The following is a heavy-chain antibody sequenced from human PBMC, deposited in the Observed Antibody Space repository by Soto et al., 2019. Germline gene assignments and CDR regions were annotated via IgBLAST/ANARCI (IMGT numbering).Heavy chain of an antibody. D-gene: IGHD6-19*01. J-gene: IGHJ4*02. Sequence: QLQLRESGPGLMKPSETLSLTCRVSGDSISDTIYYCGWVRQSPGQGLEWIGSIHYSGTTQFHPSLKIRVTLSVDTSKKEFLLRLRSVTAADAAIYFCARHLNAVAAAMAFWCQGITVTVSS. CDR3: ARHLNAVAAAMAF. CDR1: GDSISDTIYY. V-gene: IGHV4-39*01. CDR2: IHYSGTT.